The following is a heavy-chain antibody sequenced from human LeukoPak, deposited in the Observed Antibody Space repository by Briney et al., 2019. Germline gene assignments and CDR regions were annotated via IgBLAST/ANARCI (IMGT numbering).Heavy chain of an antibody. D-gene: IGHD5-24*01. V-gene: IGHV4-31*03. CDR2: IYYSGST. CDR3: ARAPGEMATIIHFDY. J-gene: IGHJ4*02. CDR1: GGSISSGGYY. Sequence: SETLSLTCTVSGGSISSGGYYWSWIRQHPGKGPEWIGYIYYSGSTYYNPSLKSRVTISVDTSKNQFSLKLSSVTAADTAVYYCARAPGEMATIIHFDYWGQGTLVTVSS.